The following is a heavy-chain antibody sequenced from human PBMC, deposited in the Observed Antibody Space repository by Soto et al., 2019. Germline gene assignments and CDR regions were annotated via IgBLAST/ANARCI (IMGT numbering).Heavy chain of an antibody. CDR1: GYSFTSYW. D-gene: IGHD2-21*02. CDR2: IYPGDSDT. J-gene: IGHJ4*02. V-gene: IGHV5-51*01. CDR3: FVSRGDSYGAIDY. Sequence: GESLKISCKGSGYSFTSYWIGWVRQMPGKGLEWMGIIYPGDSDTRYSPSFQGQVTISADKSISTAYPQWSSLKASDTAMYYCFVSRGDSYGAIDYWGQGTLVTVSS.